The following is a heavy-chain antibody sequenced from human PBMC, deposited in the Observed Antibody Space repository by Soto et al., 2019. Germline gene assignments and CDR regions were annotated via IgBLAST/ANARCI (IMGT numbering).Heavy chain of an antibody. Sequence: TLALTCTVSGSSIASSYSPCIRQPPGTGLEWIGEINHSASTNYNPSLKSRVTISVDTSKNQFSLKLIYVTAADTAVYYGARDKISGIFDYWGQGNMVSVSS. V-gene: IGHV4-34*01. J-gene: IGHJ4*02. D-gene: IGHD5-12*01. CDR1: GSSIASSY. CDR2: INHSAST. CDR3: ARDKISGIFDY.